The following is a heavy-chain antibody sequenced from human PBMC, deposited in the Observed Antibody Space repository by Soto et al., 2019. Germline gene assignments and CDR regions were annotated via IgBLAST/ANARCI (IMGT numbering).Heavy chain of an antibody. D-gene: IGHD2-2*01. CDR1: GFSLSTSGVG. J-gene: IGHJ4*02. CDR3: AHAQGQLPIAGGLDY. V-gene: IGHV2-5*02. Sequence: QITLKESGPPLVKPTQTLTLTCTFSGFSLSTSGVGVGWIRQPPGKALEWLALIYWDDDKRYSPSLKSRLTIAKDTPKNQVVLTITNMDPVDTATYYCAHAQGQLPIAGGLDYWGQGTLVTVSS. CDR2: IYWDDDK.